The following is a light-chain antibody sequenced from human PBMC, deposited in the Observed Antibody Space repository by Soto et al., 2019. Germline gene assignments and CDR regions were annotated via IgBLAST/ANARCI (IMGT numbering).Light chain of an antibody. Sequence: DIVMTQSPDSLAVSLGERATINCKSSQSALYSSKNKNYLAWYQQKPGQPPKLLIYWASTRESGVPDRFSGSGSGTDFTLTISSLQAGDVAVYYCQQYFSTPPTFGGGTKVEIK. CDR1: QSALYSSKNKNY. CDR3: QQYFSTPPT. J-gene: IGKJ4*01. V-gene: IGKV4-1*01. CDR2: WAS.